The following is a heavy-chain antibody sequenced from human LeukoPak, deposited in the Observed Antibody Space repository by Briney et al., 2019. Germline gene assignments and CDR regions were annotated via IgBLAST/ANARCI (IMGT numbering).Heavy chain of an antibody. CDR2: ISSSSSYL. Sequence: GGSLRLSCVASGFTFSTYTMNWVRQAPGKGLEWVSSISSSSSYLYYADSVKGRFTISRDNAKHSLYLQMHSLRAEDTAVYYCARGANYVILTGYLDYWGQGTLVTVSS. CDR3: ARGANYVILTGYLDY. D-gene: IGHD3-9*01. J-gene: IGHJ4*02. V-gene: IGHV3-21*01. CDR1: GFTFSTYT.